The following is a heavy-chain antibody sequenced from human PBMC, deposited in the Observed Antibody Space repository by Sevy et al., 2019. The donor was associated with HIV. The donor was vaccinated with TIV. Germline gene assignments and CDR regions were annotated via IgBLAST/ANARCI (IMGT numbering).Heavy chain of an antibody. D-gene: IGHD3-3*01. J-gene: IGHJ4*02. CDR3: AGASGFGVANNFFDS. Sequence: ASVKVSCKASKYTFTNYDINWVRQAPGQGLEWMGWINTNTGNPTYAQGFTGRFVFSLDTSVGTADLQISSLKAEETAVYYCAGASGFGVANNFFDSWGQRTLVTVSS. CDR1: KYTFTNYD. V-gene: IGHV7-4-1*02. CDR2: INTNTGNP.